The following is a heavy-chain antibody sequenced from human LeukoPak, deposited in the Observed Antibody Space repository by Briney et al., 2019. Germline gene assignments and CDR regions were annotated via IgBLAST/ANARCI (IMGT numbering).Heavy chain of an antibody. J-gene: IGHJ4*02. CDR3: TKDQDFRLGSMDH. Sequence: GGSLRLSCAASGFTVSSNYMNWVRQAPGKGLEWVSTITDIGDRAFYIDSVRGRFTISRDDSKNTLYLQMNSLRAEDTAVYYCTKDQDFRLGSMDHWGQGTLVTVSS. CDR1: GFTVSSNY. V-gene: IGHV3-53*01. D-gene: IGHD7-27*01. CDR2: ITDIGDRA.